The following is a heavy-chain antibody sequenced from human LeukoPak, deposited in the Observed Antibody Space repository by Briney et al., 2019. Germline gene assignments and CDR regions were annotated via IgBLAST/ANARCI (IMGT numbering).Heavy chain of an antibody. Sequence: SGPTLVKPTQTLTLTCTFSGFSLTTTGVGVAWIRQPPGNALGWLAVSYWNNDKRYSPSLKSRLTITKDTSKNQVVLTMTNMDPVDTATYYCAHMPTGSIAAAGTFGYWGQGTLVTVSS. CDR2: SYWNNDK. CDR1: GFSLTTTGVG. V-gene: IGHV2-5*01. CDR3: AHMPTGSIAAAGTFGY. D-gene: IGHD6-13*01. J-gene: IGHJ4*02.